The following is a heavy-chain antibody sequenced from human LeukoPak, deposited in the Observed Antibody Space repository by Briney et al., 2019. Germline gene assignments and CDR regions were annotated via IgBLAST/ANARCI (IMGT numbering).Heavy chain of an antibody. V-gene: IGHV1-2*02. CDR2: INPNSGGT. D-gene: IGHD6-19*01. Sequence: ASVKVSCKASGYTFTGYYMHWVRQAPGQGLEWKGWINPNSGGTNYAQKFQGRVTMTRDTSISTAYMELSRLRSDDTAVYYCARSSSDHRLTRYWGQGTLVTVSS. J-gene: IGHJ4*02. CDR1: GYTFTGYY. CDR3: ARSSSDHRLTRY.